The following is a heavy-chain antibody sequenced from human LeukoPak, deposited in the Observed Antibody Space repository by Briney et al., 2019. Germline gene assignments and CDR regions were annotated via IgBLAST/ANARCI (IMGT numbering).Heavy chain of an antibody. Sequence: ASVKVSCKVSGYTLTELSMHWVRQAPGKGLEGMGGFDPEDGETIYAQKFQGRVTMTEDTSTDTAYMELSSLRSEDTAVYYCETAQTPVTTTNYFDYWGQGTLVTVSS. V-gene: IGHV1-24*01. CDR2: FDPEDGET. D-gene: IGHD4-17*01. J-gene: IGHJ4*02. CDR3: ETAQTPVTTTNYFDY. CDR1: GYTLTELS.